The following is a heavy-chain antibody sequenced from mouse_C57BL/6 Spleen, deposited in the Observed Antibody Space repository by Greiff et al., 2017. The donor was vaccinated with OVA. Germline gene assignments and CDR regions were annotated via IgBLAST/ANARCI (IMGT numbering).Heavy chain of an antibody. Sequence: QVQLQQPGAELVMPGASVKLSCKASGYTFTSYWMHWVKQRPGQGLEWIGEIDPSDSYTNYNQKFKGKSTLTVDKSSSTAYMQLSSLTSEDSAVYYCARGLTTVVQDYAMDYWGQGTSVTVSS. D-gene: IGHD1-1*01. CDR2: IDPSDSYT. J-gene: IGHJ4*01. CDR3: ARGLTTVVQDYAMDY. CDR1: GYTFTSYW. V-gene: IGHV1-69*01.